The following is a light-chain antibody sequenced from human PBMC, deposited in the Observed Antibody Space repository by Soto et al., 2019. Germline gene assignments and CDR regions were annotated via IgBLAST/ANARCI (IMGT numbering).Light chain of an antibody. CDR3: SLYTSENAYV. V-gene: IGLV2-18*01. J-gene: IGLJ1*01. CDR1: STDFVSYNR. Sequence: QSVLTQPPPVAGSPGQSVTISCTGTSTDFVSYNRVSWYQQPPGTAPKLMIYEVSKRPSGVPDRFSRPKSGNTASLTISGLQAADEADYYCSLYTSENAYVFGTGTKVTVL. CDR2: EVS.